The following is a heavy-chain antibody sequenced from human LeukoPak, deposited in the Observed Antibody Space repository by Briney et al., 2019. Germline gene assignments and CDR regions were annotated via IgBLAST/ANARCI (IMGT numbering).Heavy chain of an antibody. Sequence: GGALRLSCAASGFTFCSHWMSWVPQAPGKGLEGVANIKQDGSEKYYVDSVKGRFTISRDDAKNSLYLQMNSLRAEDTAVYYCARVLFVGATFDYWGQGTLVTVSS. CDR1: GFTFCSHW. CDR2: IKQDGSEK. J-gene: IGHJ4*02. V-gene: IGHV3-7*04. CDR3: ARVLFVGATFDY. D-gene: IGHD1-26*01.